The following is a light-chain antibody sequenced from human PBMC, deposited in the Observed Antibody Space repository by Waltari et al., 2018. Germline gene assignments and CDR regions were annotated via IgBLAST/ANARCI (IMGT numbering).Light chain of an antibody. J-gene: IGLJ2*01. Sequence: QSALTQPASVSGSPGQSITISCTGTSADIGAYSYVTWYHQRPGKVPKLIIYDLTERPSGVSNRFSGSKSGSTASLTVSGLQAEDEGLFYCSAYTSRGTLKFGGGTRETVL. V-gene: IGLV2-14*03. CDR1: SADIGAYSY. CDR2: DLT. CDR3: SAYTSRGTLK.